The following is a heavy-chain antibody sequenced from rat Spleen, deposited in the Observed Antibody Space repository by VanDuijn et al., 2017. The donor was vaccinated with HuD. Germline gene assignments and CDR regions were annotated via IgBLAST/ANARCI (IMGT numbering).Heavy chain of an antibody. Sequence: EVQLKESGPGLVQPSQTLSLTCTVSGFSLTDYSVHWVRLPPGKGLEWMGVMWIGGTTAYNSALKSRLSISRDTSKSQVFLKMNSLQTEDTAIYYCTRAWGGYSRDYFDYWGQGVMVTVSS. CDR2: MWIGGTT. D-gene: IGHD1-11*01. CDR3: TRAWGGYSRDYFDY. CDR1: GFSLTDYS. V-gene: IGHV2S63*01. J-gene: IGHJ2*01.